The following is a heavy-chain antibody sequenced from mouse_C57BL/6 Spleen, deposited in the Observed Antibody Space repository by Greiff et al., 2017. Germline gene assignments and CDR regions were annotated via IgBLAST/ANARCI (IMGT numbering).Heavy chain of an antibody. CDR1: GYAFSSSW. J-gene: IGHJ2*01. Sequence: VKLKESGPELVKPGPSVKISCKASGYAFSSSWMNWVKQRPGKGLEWIGRIDPEDGDTNYNGKFKGKATLTADKSSSTAYMQLSSLTSEDSAVYFCTRMIYGDPTDYFDYWGQGTTLTVSS. CDR3: TRMIYGDPTDYFDY. CDR2: IDPEDGDT. V-gene: IGHV1-82*01. D-gene: IGHD1-1*01.